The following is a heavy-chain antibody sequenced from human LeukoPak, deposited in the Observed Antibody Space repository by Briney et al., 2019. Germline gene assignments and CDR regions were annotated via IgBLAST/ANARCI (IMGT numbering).Heavy chain of an antibody. V-gene: IGHV3-11*01. CDR3: ASTLTRITIFGVPSSDYYYGMDV. CDR1: GFTFSDYY. D-gene: IGHD3-3*01. Sequence: RGSLRLSCAASGFTFSDYYMSWIRQAPGKGLEWVSYISSSGSTIYYADSVKGRFTISRDNAKNSLYLQMNSLRAEDTAVYYCASTLTRITIFGVPSSDYYYGMDVWGQGTTVTVSS. J-gene: IGHJ6*02. CDR2: ISSSGSTI.